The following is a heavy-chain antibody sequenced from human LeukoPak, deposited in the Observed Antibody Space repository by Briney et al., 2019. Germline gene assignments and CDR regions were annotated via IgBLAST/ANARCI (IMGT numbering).Heavy chain of an antibody. CDR2: IYPGDSDT. V-gene: IGHV5-51*01. CDR1: GYSFTSYW. D-gene: IGHD6-19*01. Sequence: GASLKISCKGSGYSFTSYWIGWVRPMPGKGLEWMGIIYPGDSDTRYSPSFQGQVTISADKSISTAYLQWSSLRASDTAMYYCARPAEQWLGPLDHWGQGTLVTVSS. CDR3: ARPAEQWLGPLDH. J-gene: IGHJ4*02.